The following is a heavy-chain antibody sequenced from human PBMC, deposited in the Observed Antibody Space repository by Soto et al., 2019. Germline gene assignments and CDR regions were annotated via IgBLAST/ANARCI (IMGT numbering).Heavy chain of an antibody. Sequence: PSETLSLTCTVSGGSISSYCWSWIRQPPGKGLEWIGYIYYSGSTNYNPSLKSRVTISVDTSKNQFSLKLSSVTAADTAVYYCAREGLTGTIGLYYYYGMDVWGQGTTVTVSS. CDR3: AREGLTGTIGLYYYYGMDV. V-gene: IGHV4-59*01. CDR1: GGSISSYC. D-gene: IGHD1-7*01. J-gene: IGHJ6*02. CDR2: IYYSGST.